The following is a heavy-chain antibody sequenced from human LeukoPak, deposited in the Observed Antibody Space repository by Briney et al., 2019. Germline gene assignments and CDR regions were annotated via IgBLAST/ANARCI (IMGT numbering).Heavy chain of an antibody. CDR3: ARLVVPAAMNYYYYYGMDV. J-gene: IGHJ6*02. D-gene: IGHD2-2*01. CDR1: GGSFSGYY. Sequence: SETLSLACAVYGGSFSGYYWSWIRQPPGKGLEWIGEINHSGSTNYNPSLKSRVTISVDTSKNQFSLKLSSVTAADTAVYYCARLVVPAAMNYYYYYGMDVWGQGTAVTVSS. V-gene: IGHV4-34*01. CDR2: INHSGST.